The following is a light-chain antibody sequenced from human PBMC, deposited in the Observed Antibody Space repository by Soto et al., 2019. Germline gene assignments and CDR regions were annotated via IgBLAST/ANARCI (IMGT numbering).Light chain of an antibody. CDR3: MQDTHSAPYT. J-gene: IGKJ2*01. CDR1: QSLAYSDGNTY. Sequence: DVVMTQSPLSLPVTLGQPASISCRSSQSLAYSDGNTYLNWFQQRPGQSPRRLIYKVSNRDSGGPGRLSGTGSGTDFTLKISRVETKAVGAYHCMQDTHSAPYTFGQGTKLEIK. CDR2: KVS. V-gene: IGKV2-30*01.